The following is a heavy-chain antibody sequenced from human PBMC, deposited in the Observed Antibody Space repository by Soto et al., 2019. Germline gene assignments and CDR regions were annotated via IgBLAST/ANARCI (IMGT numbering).Heavy chain of an antibody. V-gene: IGHV5-10-1*01. CDR2: IDPSDSYT. D-gene: IGHD3-3*01. J-gene: IGHJ6*01. CDR1: GYSITSYW. CDR3: ARLGYDFWSGYYTPNSYYYGMDV. Sequence: GECLTSSCQGSGYSITSYWIIWVLQMPGKGLEGLRRIDPSDSYTNYSPSFQGHVTISADKSISTAYLQWSSLKASDTAMCYCARLGYDFWSGYYTPNSYYYGMDVWGQGTTVTVSS.